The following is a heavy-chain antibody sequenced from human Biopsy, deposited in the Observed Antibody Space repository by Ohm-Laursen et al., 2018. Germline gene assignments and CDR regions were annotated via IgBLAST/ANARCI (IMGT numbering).Heavy chain of an antibody. D-gene: IGHD1-26*01. CDR1: EFSFSRYD. J-gene: IGHJ6*02. CDR2: ISPSGGGT. CDR3: AIFEGYSDDNLDYEHYGMDV. Sequence: ASVKVSCKGSEFSFSRYDMHWVRQAPGRGLEWMGIISPSGGGTMDTQKFQDRLTMTRDTSNSTVHMELKSLKSEDTAVYYCAIFEGYSDDNLDYEHYGMDVWGQGTTVTVS. V-gene: IGHV1-46*01.